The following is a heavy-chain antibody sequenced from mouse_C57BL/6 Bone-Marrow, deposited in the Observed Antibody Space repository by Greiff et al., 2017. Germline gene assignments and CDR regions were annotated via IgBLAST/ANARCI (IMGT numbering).Heavy chain of an antibody. CDR2: ILPGSGST. V-gene: IGHV1-9*01. CDR1: GYTFTGYW. CDR3: ARCDYDGYWYFDV. Sequence: QVQLQQSGAELMKPGASVKLSCKATGYTFTGYWIEWVKQRPGHGLEWIGEILPGSGSTNYNEKFKGKATFTADTSSNTAYMQLSSLTTEDSAIYYWARCDYDGYWYFDVWGTGTTVTVSS. D-gene: IGHD2-4*01. J-gene: IGHJ1*03.